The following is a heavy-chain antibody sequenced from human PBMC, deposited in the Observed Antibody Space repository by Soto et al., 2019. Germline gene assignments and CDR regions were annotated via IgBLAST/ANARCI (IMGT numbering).Heavy chain of an antibody. CDR2: ISGSNSYI. CDR3: ARNNYGDYVFYYYYMDV. V-gene: IGHV3-21*01. Sequence: PGGSLRLSCASSGFTFSTYSMNWLRQTPERGLEWVSSISGSNSYIYYADSVKGRFTISRDNAKNSLYLQMNSLRAEDTAVYYCARNNYGDYVFYYYYMDVWGKGTTVTVSS. D-gene: IGHD4-17*01. CDR1: GFTFSTYS. J-gene: IGHJ6*03.